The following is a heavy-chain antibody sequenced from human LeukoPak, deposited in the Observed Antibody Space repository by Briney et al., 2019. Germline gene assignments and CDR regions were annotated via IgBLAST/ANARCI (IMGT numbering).Heavy chain of an antibody. Sequence: ASVKVSCKASGYTFTGYYMHWVRQAPGQGLEWMGWINPNSGGTNYAQKFQGRVTMTRDTSISTAYMKLSRLRSDDTAVYYCARGGIAARHNWFDPWGQGTLVTVSS. D-gene: IGHD6-13*01. CDR3: ARGGIAARHNWFDP. CDR2: INPNSGGT. J-gene: IGHJ5*02. V-gene: IGHV1-2*02. CDR1: GYTFTGYY.